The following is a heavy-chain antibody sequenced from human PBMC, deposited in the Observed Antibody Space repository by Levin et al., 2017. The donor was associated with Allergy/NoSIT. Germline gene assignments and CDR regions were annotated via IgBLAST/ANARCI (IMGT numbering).Heavy chain of an antibody. Sequence: QSGGSLRLSCAASGFNFSNYGMHWVRQAPGQGLEWVAVIWYDGSNKDHADSVKGRFTISRDNSKNSVYLQMNSLRAEDTAMYYCARDMRGPCDYWGQGALVTVSS. CDR2: IWYDGSNK. V-gene: IGHV3-33*01. J-gene: IGHJ4*02. D-gene: IGHD3-16*01. CDR1: GFNFSNYG. CDR3: ARDMRGPCDY.